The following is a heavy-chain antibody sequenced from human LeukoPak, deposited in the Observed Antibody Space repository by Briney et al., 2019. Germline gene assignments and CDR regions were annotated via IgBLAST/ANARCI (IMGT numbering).Heavy chain of an antibody. J-gene: IGHJ4*02. CDR3: ARDDGGYVNY. Sequence: ASVKVSCKASGYTFTGYYMHWVRQAPGQGLEWMGWINPNSGGTNYAQKFQGRVTMTRDTSISAAYMELSRLRYDDAAVYSCARDDGGYVNYWGQGTLVTVSS. CDR1: GYTFTGYY. V-gene: IGHV1-2*02. CDR2: INPNSGGT. D-gene: IGHD5-12*01.